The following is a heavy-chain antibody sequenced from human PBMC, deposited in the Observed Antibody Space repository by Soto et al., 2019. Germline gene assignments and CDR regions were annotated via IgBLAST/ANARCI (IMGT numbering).Heavy chain of an antibody. J-gene: IGHJ3*02. V-gene: IGHV3-23*01. D-gene: IGHD3-22*01. CDR2: ISGSGGST. CDR3: VKDRGRRIYCDTPLWAFDI. CDR1: GFTFSSYA. Sequence: EVQLLESGGGMVHPGGSLRLSCAAPGFTFSSYAMSWVRQAPGKGLEWVSAISGSGGSTYYADPVKGRFTIYRDNCMNAVYLQMNRLRAEDTAVYYCVKDRGRRIYCDTPLWAFDIWGQGTMVTVSS.